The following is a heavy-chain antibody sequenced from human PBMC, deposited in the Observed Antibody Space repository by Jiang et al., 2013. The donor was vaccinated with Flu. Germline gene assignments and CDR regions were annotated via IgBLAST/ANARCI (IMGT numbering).Heavy chain of an antibody. D-gene: IGHD3-22*01. V-gene: IGHV4-59*11. CDR3: ARDFDVSGYYAFGAFDI. CDR1: GGSIINHY. J-gene: IGHJ3*02. Sequence: GLVKPSETPSLTCTVSGGSIINHYWSWIRQTPGKGLEWIGHIYHSGSTNYNPSLGGRVTISVDTGKNQFSLNLRSVTAADTGVYFCARDFDVSGYYAFGAFDIWGQGTKVTVSS. CDR2: IYHSGST.